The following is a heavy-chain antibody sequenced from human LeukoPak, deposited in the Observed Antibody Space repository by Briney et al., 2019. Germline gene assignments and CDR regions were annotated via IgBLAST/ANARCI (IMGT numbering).Heavy chain of an antibody. V-gene: IGHV4-61*05. Sequence: PSETLSLTCSVSDGSISSSSHYWSWIRQPPGKGLEWIGYIYTSGGTNYIPSLKGRVTISIDTSKNQFSLKLSSVTAADSAVYYCARLTRLSTSPDRYYLDYWGQGTLVTVSS. CDR3: ARLTRLSTSPDRYYLDY. CDR2: IYTSGGT. D-gene: IGHD6-6*01. J-gene: IGHJ4*02. CDR1: DGSISSSSHY.